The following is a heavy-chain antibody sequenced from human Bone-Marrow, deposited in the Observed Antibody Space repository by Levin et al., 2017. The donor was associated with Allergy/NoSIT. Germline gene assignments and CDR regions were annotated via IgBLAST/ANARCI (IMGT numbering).Heavy chain of an antibody. CDR1: GFTVSAFY. D-gene: IGHD5-12*01. V-gene: IGHV3-53*01. Sequence: GESLKISCAASGFTVSAFYMSWVRQAPGKGLEWVSLIKTGGSTNYADSVKGRFIMSSDNSKNTLFLQMNSLRVEDTAVYYCARDSGYDANWFDPWGQGTLVTVSS. J-gene: IGHJ5*02. CDR3: ARDSGYDANWFDP. CDR2: IKTGGST.